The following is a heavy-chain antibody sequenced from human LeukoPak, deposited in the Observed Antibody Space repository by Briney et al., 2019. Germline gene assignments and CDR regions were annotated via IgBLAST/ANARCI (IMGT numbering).Heavy chain of an antibody. CDR3: ARRGSSVVPAAIVGNWFDP. CDR2: IIPIFGTA. V-gene: IGHV1-69*13. D-gene: IGHD2-2*01. Sequence: GASVNVSCKASGGTFSSYAISWVRQAPGQGLEWMGGIIPIFGTANYAQKFQGRVTITADESTSTAYMELSSLRSEDTAVYYCARRGSSVVPAAIVGNWFDPWGQGTLVTVSS. J-gene: IGHJ5*02. CDR1: GGTFSSYA.